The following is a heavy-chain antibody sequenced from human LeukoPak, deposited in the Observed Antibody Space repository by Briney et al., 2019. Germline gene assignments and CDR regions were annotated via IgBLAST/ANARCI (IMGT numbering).Heavy chain of an antibody. J-gene: IGHJ6*02. CDR3: TRDSERYYGSGSSGYYYGMDV. CDR2: MRSKAYGGTT. Sequence: GGSLRLSCTASGFTIGDYAMSLVRQATGKGLEWVGFMRSKAYGGTTEYAASVKGRFTISRDDSKSIAYLQMNSLKTEDTAVYYCTRDSERYYGSGSSGYYYGMDVWGQGTTVTVSS. CDR1: GFTIGDYA. V-gene: IGHV3-49*04. D-gene: IGHD3-10*01.